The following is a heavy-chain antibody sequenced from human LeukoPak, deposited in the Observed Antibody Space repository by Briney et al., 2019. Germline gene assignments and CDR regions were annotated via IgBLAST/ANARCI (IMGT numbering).Heavy chain of an antibody. V-gene: IGHV3-21*01. CDR1: GFTFSSYS. Sequence: GGSLRLSCAASGFTFSSYSMNWVRQAPGKGLEWVSSISSSSSYIYYAVSVKGRFTISRDNAKNSLYLQMNSLRAEDTAVYYCARAFPEADAFDIWGQGTMVTVSS. J-gene: IGHJ3*02. CDR3: ARAFPEADAFDI. CDR2: ISSSSSYI.